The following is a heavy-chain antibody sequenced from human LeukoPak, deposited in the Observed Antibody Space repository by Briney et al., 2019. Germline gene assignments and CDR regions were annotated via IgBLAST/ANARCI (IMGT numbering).Heavy chain of an antibody. D-gene: IGHD2-21*02. Sequence: PSETLSLTCTVSGGSVSSGSYYWSWIRQPPGKGLEWIGEIYHSGSTNYNPSLKSRVTISVDKSKNQFSLKLSSVTAADTAVYYCARTSRRGDPRYNWFDPWGQGTLVTVSS. CDR3: ARTSRRGDPRYNWFDP. CDR2: IYHSGST. J-gene: IGHJ5*02. V-gene: IGHV4-61*01. CDR1: GGSVSSGSYY.